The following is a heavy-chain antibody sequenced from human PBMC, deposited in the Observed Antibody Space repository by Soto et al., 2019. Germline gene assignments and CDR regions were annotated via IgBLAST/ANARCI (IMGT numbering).Heavy chain of an antibody. CDR3: ATPLTGYGSGGSCYSYGYRGGFDP. CDR1: GGTFSSYA. D-gene: IGHD2-15*01. V-gene: IGHV1-69*12. CDR2: IIPIFGTA. Sequence: QVQLVQSGAEVKKPVSSVKVSCKASGGTFSSYAISWVRQAPGQGLEWMGGIIPIFGTANYAQKFQGRVTITADESTNTAYMELSSLRSEDTAVYYCATPLTGYGSGGSCYSYGYRGGFDPWGQGTLVTVSS. J-gene: IGHJ5*02.